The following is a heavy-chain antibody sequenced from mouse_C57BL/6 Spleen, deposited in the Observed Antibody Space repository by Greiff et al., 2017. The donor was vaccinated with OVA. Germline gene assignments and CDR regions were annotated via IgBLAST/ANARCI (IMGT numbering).Heavy chain of an antibody. J-gene: IGHJ4*01. CDR2: IHPNSGST. CDR1: GYTFTSYW. CDR3: AREENYGYDRYAMDY. D-gene: IGHD2-2*01. Sequence: QVQLQQPGAELVKPGASVKLSCKASGYTFTSYWMHWVKQRPGQGLEWIGMIHPNSGSTNYNEKFKSEATLTVDKSSSTAYMQLSSLTSEDSAVYYCAREENYGYDRYAMDYWGQGTSVTVSS. V-gene: IGHV1-64*01.